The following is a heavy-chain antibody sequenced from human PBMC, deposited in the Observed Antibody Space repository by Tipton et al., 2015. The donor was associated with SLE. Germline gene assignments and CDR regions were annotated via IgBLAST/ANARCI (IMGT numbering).Heavy chain of an antibody. CDR3: ARNWYSSGWPVLDS. CDR1: GNSISSFH. J-gene: IGHJ4*02. CDR2: IQTSGTT. Sequence: GLVKPSETLSLTCTVSGNSISSFHWTWIRQPPGKGLEWIGYIQTSGTTNYNTSLKSRVTISVDTSKSQVSLKLSSVTAAGTAVYYCARNWYSSGWPVLDSWGQGTLVTVSS. D-gene: IGHD6-19*01. V-gene: IGHV4-4*08.